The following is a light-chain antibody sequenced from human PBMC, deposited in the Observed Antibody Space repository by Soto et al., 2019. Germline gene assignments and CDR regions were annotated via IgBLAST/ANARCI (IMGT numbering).Light chain of an antibody. CDR2: AAS. CDR1: QSISSY. V-gene: IGKV1-39*01. J-gene: IGKJ1*01. Sequence: DIQMTQSPSSLSASVGDRVIITCRASQSISSYLNWYQQKPGKAPKLLIYAASSLQSGVPSRFSGSGSGTDFTLTISSLQPEDFATYYCQQSYITTWTFGQGTKVEIK. CDR3: QQSYITTWT.